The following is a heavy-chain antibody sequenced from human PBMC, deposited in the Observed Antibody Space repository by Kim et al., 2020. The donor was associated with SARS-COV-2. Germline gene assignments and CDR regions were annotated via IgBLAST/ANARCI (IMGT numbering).Heavy chain of an antibody. CDR2: INGNGGST. Sequence: GGSLRLSCAASGFTFDDYGMSWVRQAPGKGLEWVSGINGNGGSTGYADSVKGRFTISRDNAKNSLYLQMNSLRAEDTALYYCARSLTGYNFDYWGQGTLVTVSS. CDR3: ARSLTGYNFDY. V-gene: IGHV3-20*04. J-gene: IGHJ4*02. CDR1: GFTFDDYG. D-gene: IGHD3-9*01.